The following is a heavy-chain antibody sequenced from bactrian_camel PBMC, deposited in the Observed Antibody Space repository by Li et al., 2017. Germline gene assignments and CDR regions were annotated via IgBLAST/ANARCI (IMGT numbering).Heavy chain of an antibody. J-gene: IGHJ4*01. CDR3: AAKATDCSQWNEYYY. V-gene: IGHV3S26*01. CDR2: ITTIDGST. CDR1: GYGYWPYC. Sequence: HVQLVESGGGSVQVGGSLRVSCVASGYGYWPYCMGWFRQVPGKEREGVATITTIDGSTSYADSVKGQFSISRDNAKNTLYLQMDSLEPEDTGMYFCAAKATDCSQWNEYYYFGQGTQVTVS. D-gene: IGHD3*01.